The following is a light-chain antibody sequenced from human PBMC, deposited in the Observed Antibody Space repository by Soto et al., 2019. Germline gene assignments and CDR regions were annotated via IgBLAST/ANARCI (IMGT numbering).Light chain of an antibody. CDR3: QQYGSSQYT. Sequence: EIVLTQSPGTLSLSPGERATLSCRASQSVNNNYLAWYQQKPGQAPRLLIYGASSRATGIPDRFSGSGSGTDFTLTISTLEPEDFAVYYCQQYGSSQYTFGPGTQLEIK. V-gene: IGKV3-20*01. J-gene: IGKJ2*01. CDR2: GAS. CDR1: QSVNNNY.